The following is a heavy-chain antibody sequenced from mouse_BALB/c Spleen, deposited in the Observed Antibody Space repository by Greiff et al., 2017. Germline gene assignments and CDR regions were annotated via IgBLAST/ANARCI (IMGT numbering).Heavy chain of an antibody. D-gene: IGHD1-1*01. CDR2: INPSTGYT. CDR1: GYTFTSYW. V-gene: IGHV1-7*01. Sequence: QVQLQQSGAELAKPGASVKMSCKASGYTFTSYWMHWVKQRPGQGLEWIGYINPSTGYTEYNQKFKDKATLTADNSSSTAYMQLSSLTSEDSAVYYCARGGYYYGSSYGYFDVWGAGTTVTVSS. J-gene: IGHJ1*01. CDR3: ARGGYYYGSSYGYFDV.